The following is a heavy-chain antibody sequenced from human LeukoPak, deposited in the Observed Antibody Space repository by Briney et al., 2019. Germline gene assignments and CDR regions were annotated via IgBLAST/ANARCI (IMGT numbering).Heavy chain of an antibody. CDR2: ISSNSRYI. Sequence: GGSLRLSCTASGFSLTPFSMNWVRQAPGKGLEWTSSISSNSRYIYYADSLKGRFTISRDNAENSLYLDMYSLRDEDTAVYFCARVDESLDKFDCWGQGTLVTVSS. CDR1: GFSLTPFS. V-gene: IGHV3-21*01. J-gene: IGHJ4*02. CDR3: ARVDESLDKFDC. D-gene: IGHD1-1*01.